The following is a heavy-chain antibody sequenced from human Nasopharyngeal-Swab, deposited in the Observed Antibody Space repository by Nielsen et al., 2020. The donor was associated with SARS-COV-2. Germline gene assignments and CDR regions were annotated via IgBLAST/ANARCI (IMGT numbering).Heavy chain of an antibody. CDR3: ARETAVAGDYYCDY. Sequence: GESLKISCAASGFTLSGYWMHWVRQAPGKGLVWVSRINRDGSSTSYADSVKGRFTISRENAKNTLYLQMNSLRVEDTAVYYCARETAVAGDYYCDYWGQGTLVTVSS. CDR2: INRDGSST. D-gene: IGHD6-19*01. CDR1: GFTLSGYW. J-gene: IGHJ4*02. V-gene: IGHV3-74*01.